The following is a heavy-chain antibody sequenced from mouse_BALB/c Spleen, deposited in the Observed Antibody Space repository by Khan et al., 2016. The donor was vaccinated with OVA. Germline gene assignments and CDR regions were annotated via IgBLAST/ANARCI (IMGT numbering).Heavy chain of an antibody. D-gene: IGHD1-3*01. CDR3: AREWSSWFPY. CDR2: ISPGSGNT. Sequence: QVQLQQSGTELARPGASVKLSCKASGYIFIDYNINWVKQRTGQGLEWIGEISPGSGNTYYNEKFKGKATLTADKSSSTAYMQLSSLTSEDSAVYFCAREWSSWFPYWGQGTLVTVSA. V-gene: IGHV1-77*01. J-gene: IGHJ3*01. CDR1: GYIFIDYN.